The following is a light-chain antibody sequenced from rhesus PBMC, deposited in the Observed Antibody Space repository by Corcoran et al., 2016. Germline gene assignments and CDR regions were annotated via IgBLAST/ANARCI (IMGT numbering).Light chain of an antibody. Sequence: DIQMTQSPSSLSASVGDTVTITCRASQGISNYLAWYQQKPGKAPKPLIYYASNLENGVPSRSRGSGSGTDFTLTISSLQPEDFAIYYCQQHNNYPPTFGQGTKVEIK. CDR2: YAS. V-gene: IGKV1S14*01. CDR3: QQHNNYPPT. CDR1: QGISNY. J-gene: IGKJ1*01.